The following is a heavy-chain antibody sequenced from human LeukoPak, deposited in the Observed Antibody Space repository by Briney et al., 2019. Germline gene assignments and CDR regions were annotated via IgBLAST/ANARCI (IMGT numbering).Heavy chain of an antibody. CDR3: ARLIQAWYQLGYYYYMDV. CDR1: GGSISSGGYY. D-gene: IGHD2-2*01. Sequence: SETLSLTCTVSGGSISSGGYYWSWIRQPPGKGLEWIGYIYHSGSTYYNPSLKSRVTISVDRSKNQFSLKLSSVTAADTAVYYCARLIQAWYQLGYYYYMDVWGKGTTVTVSS. CDR2: IYHSGST. J-gene: IGHJ6*03. V-gene: IGHV4-30-2*01.